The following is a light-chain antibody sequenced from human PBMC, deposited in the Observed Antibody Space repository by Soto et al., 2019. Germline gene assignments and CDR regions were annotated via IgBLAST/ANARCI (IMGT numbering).Light chain of an antibody. CDR1: QSVSSSY. Sequence: EIVLTQSPGTLSLSPGERATLSCRASQSVSSSYLAWYQQKPGQAPRLLIYGASSRATGIPDRFSGSGSGTDFTITISRLEPEDFAVYYCQQYGSSPRGITFGPGTKVDIK. J-gene: IGKJ3*01. CDR3: QQYGSSPRGIT. CDR2: GAS. V-gene: IGKV3-20*01.